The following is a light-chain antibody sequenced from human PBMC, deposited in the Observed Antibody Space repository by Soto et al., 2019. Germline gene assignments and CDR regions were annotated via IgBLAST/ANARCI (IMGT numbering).Light chain of an antibody. CDR3: QQYNNWPPRGT. Sequence: EIVLTQSPDTLSLSPGERATLSCRASQSVSSNLAWYQQKPGQAPRLLIYGASTRATGIPARFSGSGSGTEFTLTISSLQSEDFAVYYCQQYNNWPPRGTFGQGTKVEIK. J-gene: IGKJ1*01. CDR2: GAS. V-gene: IGKV3-15*01. CDR1: QSVSSN.